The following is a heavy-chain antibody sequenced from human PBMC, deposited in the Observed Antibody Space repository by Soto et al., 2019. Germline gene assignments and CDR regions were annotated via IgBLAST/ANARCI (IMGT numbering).Heavy chain of an antibody. D-gene: IGHD1-26*01. CDR1: GFTFSSYG. V-gene: IGHV3-30*18. Sequence: QVQLVESGGGVVQPGRSLRLSCAASGFTFSSYGMHWVRQAPGKGLEWVAVISYDGSNKYYADSVKGRFTISRDNSKNTLYLQMNSLRAEDTAVYYCAKDQLSLWEPRDWGQGTLVTVSS. CDR3: AKDQLSLWEPRD. J-gene: IGHJ4*02. CDR2: ISYDGSNK.